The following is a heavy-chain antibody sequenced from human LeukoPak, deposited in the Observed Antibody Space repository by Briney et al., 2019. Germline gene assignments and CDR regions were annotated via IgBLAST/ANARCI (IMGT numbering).Heavy chain of an antibody. V-gene: IGHV4-59*08. CDR3: ARPIAAADTDAFDI. CDR1: GGSISSYY. Sequence: TSETLSLTCTASGGSISSYYWSWIRQPPGKGLEWIGYIYYSGSTNYNPSLKSRVTISVDTSKNQFSLKLSSVTAADTAVYYCARPIAAADTDAFDIWGQGTMVTVSS. D-gene: IGHD6-13*01. CDR2: IYYSGST. J-gene: IGHJ3*02.